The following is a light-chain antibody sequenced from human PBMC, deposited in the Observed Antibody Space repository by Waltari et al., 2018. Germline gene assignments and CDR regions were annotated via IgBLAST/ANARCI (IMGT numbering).Light chain of an antibody. Sequence: DIVMTQSSDSLAVSLGERATINCKSSQTILYNNNNKNYLASYQQKQRQPPKLLIYWACTRESGVPDQCSGSGSATDFTLTIIIRQAEDVAVYYWHQYYTTPITFGQETRLEI. J-gene: IGKJ5*01. CDR1: QTILYNNNNKNY. CDR3: HQYYTTPIT. CDR2: WAC. V-gene: IGKV4-1*01.